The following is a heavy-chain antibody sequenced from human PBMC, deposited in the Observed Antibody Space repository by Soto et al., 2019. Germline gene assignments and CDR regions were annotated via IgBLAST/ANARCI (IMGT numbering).Heavy chain of an antibody. Sequence: GGSLRLSCAASGFTFSSYAMSWVRQAPGKGLEWVSAISGSGGSTYYADSVKGRFTISRDNSKNTLYLQMNSLRAEDTAVYYCATSKEDIVLTVYASDYYYYMDVWGKGTTVTVSS. CDR1: GFTFSSYA. V-gene: IGHV3-23*01. CDR2: ISGSGGST. D-gene: IGHD2-8*01. CDR3: ATSKEDIVLTVYASDYYYYMDV. J-gene: IGHJ6*03.